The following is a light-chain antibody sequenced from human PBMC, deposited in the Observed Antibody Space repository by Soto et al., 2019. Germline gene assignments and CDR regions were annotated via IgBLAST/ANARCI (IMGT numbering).Light chain of an antibody. J-gene: IGLJ2*01. CDR2: EGS. CDR3: CSYAGSSTVV. V-gene: IGLV2-23*01. Sequence: QSALTQPASVSGSPGQSITISCTGTSSDVGSYNLVSWYQQHPGKAPKLMIYEGSKRPSGVSNRFSGSKSGNTASLTISGLQAEDEADYYCCSYAGSSTVVFGRGTKLTVL. CDR1: SSDVGSYNL.